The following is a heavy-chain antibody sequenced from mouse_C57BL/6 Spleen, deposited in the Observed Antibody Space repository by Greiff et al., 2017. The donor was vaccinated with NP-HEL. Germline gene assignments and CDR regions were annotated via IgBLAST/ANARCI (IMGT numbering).Heavy chain of an antibody. CDR2: IYPGDGDT. D-gene: IGHD2-1*01. CDR3: AKEEKDYGNFLHFDY. J-gene: IGHJ2*01. CDR1: GYAFSSSW. V-gene: IGHV1-82*01. Sequence: QVQLKESGPELVKPGASVKISCKASGYAFSSSWMNWVKQRPGKGLEWIGRIYPGDGDTNYNGKFKGKATLTADKSSSTAYMQLSSLTSEDSAVYFCAKEEKDYGNFLHFDYWGQGTTLTVSS.